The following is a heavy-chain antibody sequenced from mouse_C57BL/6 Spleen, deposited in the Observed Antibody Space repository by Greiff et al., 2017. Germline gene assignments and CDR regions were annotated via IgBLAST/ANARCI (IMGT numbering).Heavy chain of an antibody. D-gene: IGHD4-1*01. CDR3: ASPGTSYYFDY. CDR1: GYTFTSYD. V-gene: IGHV1-85*01. J-gene: IGHJ2*01. Sequence: QVQLKQSGPELVKPGASVKLSCKASGYTFTSYDINWVKQRPGQGLEWIGWIYPRDGSTKYNEKFKGKATLTVDTSSSTAYMELHSLTSEDSAVYFCASPGTSYYFDYWGQGTTLTVSS. CDR2: IYPRDGST.